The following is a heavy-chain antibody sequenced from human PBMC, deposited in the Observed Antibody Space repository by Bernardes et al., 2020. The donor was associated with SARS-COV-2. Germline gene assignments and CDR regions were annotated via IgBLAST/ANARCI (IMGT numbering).Heavy chain of an antibody. CDR2: LSYDGVS. J-gene: IGHJ4*02. D-gene: IGHD2-8*01. CDR3: ARGAGIPQVFAL. Sequence: SETLSLTCTVSGGSISGYYWSWVRQPPGKGLEWIGYLSYDGVSNYSPSLESRVTISIDTSQNLFSLKLSSVTAADTAVYYCARGAGIPQVFALWARRILVTVSS. V-gene: IGHV4-59*01. CDR1: GGSISGYY.